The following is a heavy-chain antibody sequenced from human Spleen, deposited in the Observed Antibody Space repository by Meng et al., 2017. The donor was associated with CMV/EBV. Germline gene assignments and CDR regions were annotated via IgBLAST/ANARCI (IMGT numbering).Heavy chain of an antibody. D-gene: IGHD3-9*01. CDR3: AKNYDILTASQFYFDY. V-gene: IGHV3-13*01. CDR2: IGTAGDT. CDR1: GFTFSSYD. J-gene: IGHJ4*02. Sequence: GESLKISCAASGFTFSSYDMHWVRQATGKGLEWVSAIGTAGDTYYPGSVKGRFTISRDNSKNILFLQMNSLRVEDTAVYYCAKNYDILTASQFYFDYWGQGTLVTVS.